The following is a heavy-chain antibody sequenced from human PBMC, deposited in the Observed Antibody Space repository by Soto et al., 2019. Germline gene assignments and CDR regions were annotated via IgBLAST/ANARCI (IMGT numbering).Heavy chain of an antibody. Sequence: SVKVSCKASGYTFTSYYMHWVRQAPGRGLEWMGIINPSGGSTSYAQKFQGRVTMTRDTSTSTVYMELSSLRSEDTAVYYRARDDSADDPYNWFDPWGQGTLVTVSS. CDR3: ARDDSADDPYNWFDP. CDR1: GYTFTSYY. D-gene: IGHD3-22*01. CDR2: INPSGGST. J-gene: IGHJ5*02. V-gene: IGHV1-46*03.